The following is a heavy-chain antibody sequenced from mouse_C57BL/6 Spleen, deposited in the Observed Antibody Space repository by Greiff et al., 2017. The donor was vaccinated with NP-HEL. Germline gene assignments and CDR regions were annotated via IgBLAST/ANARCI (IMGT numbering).Heavy chain of an antibody. J-gene: IGHJ4*01. D-gene: IGHD1-1*01. CDR3: ARHGSPYAMDY. Sequence: VQLQQSGPELVKPGASVKISCKASGYTFTDYYINWVKQRPGQGLEWIGWIFPGSGSTYYNEKFKGKATLTVDKSSSTAYMVLSSLTSEDSAVYFCARHGSPYAMDYWGQGTSVTVSS. CDR2: IFPGSGST. CDR1: GYTFTDYY. V-gene: IGHV1-75*01.